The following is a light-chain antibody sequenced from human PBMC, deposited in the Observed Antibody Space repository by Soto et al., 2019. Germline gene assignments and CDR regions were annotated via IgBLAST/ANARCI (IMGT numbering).Light chain of an antibody. CDR2: EVS. CDR3: NSYTITSTYV. CDR1: SSDIGAYKY. J-gene: IGLJ1*01. Sequence: QSFLTQPASVSGSPGQSVTIACAGTSSDIGAYKYVSWYQHHPGKSPRLMIYEVSNRPSGVSNRFSASKSGNTASLTISGLQAEDEADYYCNSYTITSTYVFGTGTKVTVL. V-gene: IGLV2-14*01.